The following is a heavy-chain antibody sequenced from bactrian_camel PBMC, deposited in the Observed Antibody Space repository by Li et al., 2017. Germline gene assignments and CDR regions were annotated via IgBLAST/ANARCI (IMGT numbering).Heavy chain of an antibody. J-gene: IGHJ7*01. Sequence: QLVESGGGLVQPGGSLRLSCAASGFTFRDYAMNWVRQAPGKGLEWVSTINSGGGNTYYADSLKGRFTISRDNAKNTLYLQLNSLETEDTAMYYCAKDVGNYCSGGYCLWDYGMDYWGKGTQVTVS. CDR1: GFTFRDYA. CDR2: INSGGGNT. V-gene: IGHV3S31*01. D-gene: IGHD2*01.